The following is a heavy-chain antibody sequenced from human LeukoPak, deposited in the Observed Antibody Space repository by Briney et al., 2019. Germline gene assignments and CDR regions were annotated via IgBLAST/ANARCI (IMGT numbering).Heavy chain of an antibody. D-gene: IGHD3/OR15-3a*01. CDR1: GGTFSSYA. Sequence: SVEVSCKASGGTFSSYAISWVRQAPGQGLEWMGGIIPIFGTANYAQKFQGRVTITADKSTSTAYMELSSLRSEDTAVYYCARSMGTGYYDAFDIWGQGTMVTVSS. V-gene: IGHV1-69*06. J-gene: IGHJ3*02. CDR3: ARSMGTGYYDAFDI. CDR2: IIPIFGTA.